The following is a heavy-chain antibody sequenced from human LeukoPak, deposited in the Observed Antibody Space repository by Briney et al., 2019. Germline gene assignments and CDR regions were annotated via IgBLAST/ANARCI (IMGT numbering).Heavy chain of an antibody. CDR3: ARGGGSGYYYVGWFDP. CDR2: INHSGRT. Sequence: SETLSLTCAVYGGSFSGYYWSWVRQPPGKGLEWSGEINHSGRTNYNPSLKSRVTISVDTSKNQFSLKLSSVTAADTAVYYCARGGGSGYYYVGWFDPWGQGTLVTVSS. D-gene: IGHD3-22*01. V-gene: IGHV4-34*01. J-gene: IGHJ5*02. CDR1: GGSFSGYY.